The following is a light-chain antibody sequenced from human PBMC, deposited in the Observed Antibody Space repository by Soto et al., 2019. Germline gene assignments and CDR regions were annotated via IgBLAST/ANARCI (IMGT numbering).Light chain of an antibody. CDR1: QSVSSN. V-gene: IGKV3-15*01. CDR3: QQYNNWPPVYT. Sequence: EIVMTQSPATLSVSPGERATLSCRASQSVSSNLAWYQQKPGQAPRLLIYGASTRATGIPARFSGSGSGTEFTLTLISLQSEDFAVYYCQQYNNWPPVYTFGQGTKLEIK. CDR2: GAS. J-gene: IGKJ2*01.